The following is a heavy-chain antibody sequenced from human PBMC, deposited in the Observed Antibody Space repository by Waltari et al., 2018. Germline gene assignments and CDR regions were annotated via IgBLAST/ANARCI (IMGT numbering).Heavy chain of an antibody. CDR1: GFTFSNAW. D-gene: IGHD3-3*01. CDR3: RAFWSGYPAGY. CDR2: IKSKTDGETT. V-gene: IGHV3-15*01. J-gene: IGHJ4*02. Sequence: EEHLVESGGGLVKPGGSLRVSCAASGFTFSNAWMSWVRPAPGKGLEWVGRIKSKTDGETTDYAAPVKGRFTISRDDSKDTLYLQMNSLETEDTAVYYCRAFWSGYPAGYWGRGALVTVSS.